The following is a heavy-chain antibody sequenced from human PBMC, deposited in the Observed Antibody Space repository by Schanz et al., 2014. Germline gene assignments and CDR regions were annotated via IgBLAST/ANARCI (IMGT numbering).Heavy chain of an antibody. D-gene: IGHD5-12*01. Sequence: EVQLVESGGGLIQPGGSLRLSCAVSGFSVSTNYMSWVRQAPGKGLEWVSSIYINSGSTNYADSVKGRFIISRDSSKNTLFLQMNSLRAEDTAVYFCARDEGRDGYNLALDVWGQGTLVTVSS. CDR1: GFSVSTNY. CDR2: IYINSGST. J-gene: IGHJ3*01. V-gene: IGHV3-53*01. CDR3: ARDEGRDGYNLALDV.